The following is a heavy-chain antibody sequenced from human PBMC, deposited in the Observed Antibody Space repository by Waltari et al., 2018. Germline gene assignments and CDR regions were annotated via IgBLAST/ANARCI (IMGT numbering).Heavy chain of an antibody. CDR3: ARVILKLARGAFDI. J-gene: IGHJ3*02. V-gene: IGHV3-33*08. CDR2: IWYDGSNK. Sequence: QLQLQESGPGLVKPSETLSLTCTVSGGSISSSSYYWGWIRQAPGKGLEWVAVIWYDGSNKYYADSVKGRFTISRDNSKNTLYLQMNSLRAEDTAVYYCARVILKLARGAFDIWGQGTMVTVSS. D-gene: IGHD6-6*01. CDR1: GGSISSSSYY.